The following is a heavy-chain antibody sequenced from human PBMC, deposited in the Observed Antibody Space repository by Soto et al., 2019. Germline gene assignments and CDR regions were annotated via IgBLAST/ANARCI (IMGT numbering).Heavy chain of an antibody. CDR1: GYTFTSYG. CDR2: ISAHNGNT. CDR3: ARGRYGAY. V-gene: IGHV1-18*01. J-gene: IGHJ4*02. D-gene: IGHD3-10*01. Sequence: QVHLVQSGAEVKKPGASVKVSCKASGYTFTSYGITWVRQAPGQGLEWMGWISAHNGNTDYAKKLQGRVIVTRDTPTSTAYMELRSLISDDTAVYYCARGRYGAYWGQGAVVTVSS.